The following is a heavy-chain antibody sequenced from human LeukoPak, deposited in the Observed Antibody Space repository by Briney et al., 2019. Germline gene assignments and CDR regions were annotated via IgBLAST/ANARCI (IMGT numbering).Heavy chain of an antibody. J-gene: IGHJ4*02. CDR2: INPNNGGT. Sequence: ASVKVSCKASGYTFTDYYMHWVRQAPGQGLEWMGWINPNNGGTTYAQKFQGRVTMTRDTSISTAYMELGRLTSDDTAMYFCLRDLTYGGISSPDCWGQGSLVTVSS. CDR3: LRDLTYGGISSPDC. V-gene: IGHV1-2*02. D-gene: IGHD4/OR15-4a*01. CDR1: GYTFTDYY.